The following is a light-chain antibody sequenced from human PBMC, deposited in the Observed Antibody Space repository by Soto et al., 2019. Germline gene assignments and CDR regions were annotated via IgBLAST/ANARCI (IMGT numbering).Light chain of an antibody. V-gene: IGKV3-15*01. CDR3: QQYDYWPPYT. Sequence: EIVMTQSPATLSVSPGERATLSCRASQSVSSNLAWYQQKPGQPPRLLIYGASMATGIPARFSGSGSGTEFTLTIDSLQSEDFAVYYCQQYDYWPPYTFGQGTKLEIK. CDR1: QSVSSN. J-gene: IGKJ2*01. CDR2: GA.